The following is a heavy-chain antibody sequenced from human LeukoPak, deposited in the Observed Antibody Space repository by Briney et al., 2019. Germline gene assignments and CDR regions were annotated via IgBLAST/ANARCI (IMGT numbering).Heavy chain of an antibody. V-gene: IGHV4-34*01. CDR2: INHSGST. CDR3: ARTISTYYYDSSGYSRAENFDL. CDR1: GGSFSGYY. Sequence: SETLSLTCAVYGGSFSGYYWSWIRQPPGEGLEWIGEINHSGSTNYNPSLKSRVTISVDTSKNQFSLKLSSVTAADTAVYYCARTISTYYYDSSGYSRAENFDLWGRGTLVTVSS. D-gene: IGHD3-22*01. J-gene: IGHJ2*01.